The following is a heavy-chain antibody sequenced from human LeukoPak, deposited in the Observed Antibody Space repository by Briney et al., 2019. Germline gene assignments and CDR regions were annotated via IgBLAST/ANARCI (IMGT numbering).Heavy chain of an antibody. Sequence: GASVKVSCKASGGTFSSYAISWVRQAPGQGLEWMGGIIPIFGTANYAQKFQGRVTITTDESTSAAYMELSSLRSEDTAVYYCARLARGDGYRPGPYFDYWGQGTLVTVSS. CDR3: ARLARGDGYRPGPYFDY. CDR1: GGTFSSYA. V-gene: IGHV1-69*05. CDR2: IIPIFGTA. J-gene: IGHJ4*02. D-gene: IGHD5-24*01.